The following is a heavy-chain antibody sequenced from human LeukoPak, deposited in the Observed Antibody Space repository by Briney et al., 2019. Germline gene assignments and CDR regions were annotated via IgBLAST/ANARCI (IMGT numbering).Heavy chain of an antibody. CDR3: ARDGVLPGPREIDY. J-gene: IGHJ4*02. Sequence: GGSLRLSCAASGFTFSTYAISWVRQAPGKGLEWVSCISSTSNYIFYADSVRGRFTISRDNAKNSLYLQMDSLRAEDTAVYYCARDGVLPGPREIDYWGQGTLVTVSS. D-gene: IGHD3-3*01. CDR2: ISSTSNYI. CDR1: GFTFSTYA. V-gene: IGHV3-21*01.